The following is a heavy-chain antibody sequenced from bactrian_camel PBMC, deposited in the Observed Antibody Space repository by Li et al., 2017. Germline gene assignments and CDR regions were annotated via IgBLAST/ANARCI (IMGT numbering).Heavy chain of an antibody. Sequence: HVQLVESGGGAVQAGESLRLSCTASGYTRSRYTMGWFRQAPGKEREGVAAIDADGSTTYTDSVKGRFTISQDNAQNTLYLQMNSLKPEDTAMYYCAAKFIRTLTLRKEAFGYWGQGTQVTVS. CDR3: AAKFIRTLTLRKEAFGY. V-gene: IGHV3S57*01. CDR2: IDADGST. CDR1: GYTRSRYT. J-gene: IGHJ6*01. D-gene: IGHD1*01.